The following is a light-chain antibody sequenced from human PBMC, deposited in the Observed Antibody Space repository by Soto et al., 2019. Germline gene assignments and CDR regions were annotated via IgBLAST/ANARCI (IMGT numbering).Light chain of an antibody. CDR3: SSYAGSNNFV. Sequence: QSVLTQPASVSVSPGQSITISCTGSSSDVGGSNSVSWYQHVPGKAPKLLIYEVSHRPSGVPDRVSASKSGNTASLTVSGLRAEDEADYYCSSYAGSNNFVVGSGTKV. J-gene: IGLJ1*01. CDR1: SSDVGGSNS. CDR2: EVS. V-gene: IGLV2-8*01.